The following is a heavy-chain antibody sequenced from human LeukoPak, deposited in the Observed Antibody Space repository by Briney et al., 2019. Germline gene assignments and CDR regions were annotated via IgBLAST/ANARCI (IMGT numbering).Heavy chain of an antibody. Sequence: GGSLRLSCAASGFTFSSYGMHWVRQAPGKGLEWVAVIWYDESNKYYADSVKGRFTISRDNSKNTLYLQMNSLRAEDTAVYYCAKDRRQLWLLGDAFDIWGQGTMVTVSS. CDR1: GFTFSSYG. V-gene: IGHV3-33*06. CDR3: AKDRRQLWLLGDAFDI. D-gene: IGHD5-18*01. CDR2: IWYDESNK. J-gene: IGHJ3*02.